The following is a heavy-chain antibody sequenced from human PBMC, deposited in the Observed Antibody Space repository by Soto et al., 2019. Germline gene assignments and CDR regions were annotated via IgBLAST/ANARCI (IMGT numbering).Heavy chain of an antibody. V-gene: IGHV3-23*01. D-gene: IGHD3-10*01. CDR1: GFPFSAYV. J-gene: IGHJ4*02. CDR2: IRVRGGVT. Sequence: EVQLLESGGGLVQPGGSLTLSCAASGFPFSAYVMSWVRQAPGKGLEWVSTIRVRGGVTYYPDSVKGRFTVSRDNSKSTLSLKMTSRRAADTALYYCASELPSGSGTTLGDRWGQGTQVTVSS. CDR3: ASELPSGSGTTLGDR.